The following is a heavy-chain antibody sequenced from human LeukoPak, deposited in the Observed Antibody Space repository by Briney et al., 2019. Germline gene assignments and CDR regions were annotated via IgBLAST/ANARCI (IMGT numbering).Heavy chain of an antibody. CDR1: GFTFGSYA. J-gene: IGHJ4*02. V-gene: IGHV3-23*01. D-gene: IGHD6-13*01. CDR2: ISGSGGST. CDR3: AILPGYSSGWYEVNY. Sequence: GGSLRLSCAASGFTFGSYAMSWVRQAPGKGLEWVSGISGSGGSTYYADSVKGRFTISRDNSRNTLYLQMNSPRAEDTAVYYCAILPGYSSGWYEVNYWGQGTLVTVSS.